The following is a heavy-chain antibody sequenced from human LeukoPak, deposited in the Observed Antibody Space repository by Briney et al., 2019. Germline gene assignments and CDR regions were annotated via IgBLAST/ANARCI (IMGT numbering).Heavy chain of an antibody. CDR2: IYTSGST. D-gene: IGHD3-3*01. J-gene: IGHJ6*03. CDR1: GGSLSSGSYY. CDR3: ARAYDFPLEGYYYMDV. Sequence: SQTLSLTCTVSGGSLSSGSYYCSWIRQPAGKGLEWIGRIYTSGSTNYNPSLNSRGTISVDTSKNQFSLKLSSVTAADTAVYYCARAYDFPLEGYYYMDVWGKGTTVTVSS. V-gene: IGHV4-61*02.